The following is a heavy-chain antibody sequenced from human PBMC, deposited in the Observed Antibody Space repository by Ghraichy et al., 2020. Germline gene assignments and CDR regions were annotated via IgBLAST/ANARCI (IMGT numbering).Heavy chain of an antibody. V-gene: IGHV4-59*01. CDR2: IYYSGST. D-gene: IGHD1-26*01. J-gene: IGHJ3*02. Sequence: SETLSLTCTVSGGSISSYYWSWIRQPPGKGLEWIGYIYYSGSTNYNPSLKSRVTISVDTSKNQFSLKLSSVTAADTAVYYCARYSGSYYNAFDIWGQGTMVTVSS. CDR3: ARYSGSYYNAFDI. CDR1: GGSISSYY.